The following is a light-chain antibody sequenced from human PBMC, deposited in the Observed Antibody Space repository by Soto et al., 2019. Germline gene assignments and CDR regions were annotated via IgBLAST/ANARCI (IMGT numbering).Light chain of an antibody. V-gene: IGKV2D-29*02. CDR3: MQSTQLPPT. J-gene: IGKJ5*01. CDR2: EVS. CDR1: HILLHITGETF. Sequence: DFVMTHTPLSLSVAPVQPASISCNXSHILLHITGETFLFWYLQKPGQSPQLLIYEVSTRVSGVPDRFSGSGSGTDFTLEISRVETDDVGIYYCMQSTQLPPTFGQGTRLEIK.